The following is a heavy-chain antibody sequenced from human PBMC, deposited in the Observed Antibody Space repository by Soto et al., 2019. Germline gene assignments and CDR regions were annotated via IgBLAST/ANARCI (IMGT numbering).Heavy chain of an antibody. Sequence: EVQLLESGGGLVQPGGSLRLSCAASGFTFSSYAMSWVRQAPGKGLEWVSAISGSGGSTYYADSVKGRFTISRDNSKNTLYLQMNSLRAEDTAVYYCAKASAARRDYYYYMDVWGKGTTVTVSS. J-gene: IGHJ6*03. CDR3: AKASAARRDYYYYMDV. CDR2: ISGSGGST. D-gene: IGHD6-6*01. CDR1: GFTFSSYA. V-gene: IGHV3-23*01.